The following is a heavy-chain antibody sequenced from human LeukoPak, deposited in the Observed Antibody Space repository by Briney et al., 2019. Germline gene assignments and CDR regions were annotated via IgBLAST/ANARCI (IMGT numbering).Heavy chain of an antibody. CDR2: IFYSGTT. J-gene: IGHJ6*02. D-gene: IGHD2-21*02. CDR1: GGSINSGDHY. CDR3: ARLTWGLHYLGMDV. V-gene: IGHV4-30-4*01. Sequence: PSETLSLTCTVSGGSINSGDHYWNWIRQSPGRGLEWIGFIFYSGTTYYNPSLKSRIIMSIDTSKNQFSLDLSSVTAADTAVYYCARLTWGLHYLGMDVWGRGTTVTVSS.